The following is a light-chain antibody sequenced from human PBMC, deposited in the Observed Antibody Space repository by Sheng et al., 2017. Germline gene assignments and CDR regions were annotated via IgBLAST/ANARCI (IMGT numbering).Light chain of an antibody. CDR3: QQSYSTPPLT. CDR1: QSISSS. V-gene: IGKV1-39*01. Sequence: DIQMTQSPSPLSASVGDRVTITCRASQSISSSLNWYQQKPGKAPKLLIYASSSLQSGVPSRFSGSGSGTDFTLTISSLQLEDFATYYCQQSYSTPPLTFGGGTKVEIK. CDR2: ASS. J-gene: IGKJ4*01.